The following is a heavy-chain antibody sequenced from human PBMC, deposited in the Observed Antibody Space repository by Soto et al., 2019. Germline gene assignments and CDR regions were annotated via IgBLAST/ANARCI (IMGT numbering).Heavy chain of an antibody. CDR2: IKQDGSEK. CDR1: GFSVSTYW. Sequence: EVQLVESGGGLVQPGGSLRLSCAASGFSVSTYWMYWVRQAPGKGLEWVANIKQDGSEKYYGDSAKGRFTISRDNAKNSLYLQMNSLRAEDTAVYYCARDPSQVFTGHMDVWGRGTTATVSS. D-gene: IGHD2-8*01. V-gene: IGHV3-7*01. J-gene: IGHJ6*03. CDR3: ARDPSQVFTGHMDV.